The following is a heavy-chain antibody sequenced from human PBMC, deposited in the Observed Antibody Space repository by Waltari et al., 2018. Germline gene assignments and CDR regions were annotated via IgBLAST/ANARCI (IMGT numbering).Heavy chain of an antibody. CDR2: IYTSGST. CDR3: ARWDISGWPDY. CDR1: GGSISRGSYY. V-gene: IGHV4-61*09. D-gene: IGHD6-19*01. J-gene: IGHJ4*02. Sequence: QVQLQESGPGLVKPSQTLSLTCTVSGGSISRGSYYWSWIRQPAGKGLEWIGYIYTSGSTNYNPSLKSRVTISVDTSKNQFSLKLSSVTAADTAVYYCARWDISGWPDYWGQGTLVTVSS.